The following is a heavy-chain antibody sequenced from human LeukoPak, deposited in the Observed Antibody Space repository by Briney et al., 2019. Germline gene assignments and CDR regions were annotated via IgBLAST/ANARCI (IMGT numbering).Heavy chain of an antibody. Sequence: TGGSLRLSCAASGFTFSIYAMGWVRQAPGKGLEWVSAISGSGGSTYYADSVKGRFTISRDNSKNTLYLQMNSLRAEDTALYYCAKSPCSSTTCYVSWLDPWGQGALVTVSS. D-gene: IGHD2-2*01. CDR3: AKSPCSSTTCYVSWLDP. CDR2: ISGSGGST. J-gene: IGHJ5*02. CDR1: GFTFSIYA. V-gene: IGHV3-23*01.